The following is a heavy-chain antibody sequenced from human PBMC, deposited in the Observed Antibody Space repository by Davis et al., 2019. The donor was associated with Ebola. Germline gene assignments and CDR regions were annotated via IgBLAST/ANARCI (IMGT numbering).Heavy chain of an antibody. V-gene: IGHV4-59*12. J-gene: IGHJ4*02. D-gene: IGHD6-13*01. CDR2: IYYSGST. Sequence: PSETLSLTCTVSGGSISSYYWSWIRQPPGKGLEWIGYIYYSGSTNYNPSLKSRVTMSVDTSKNQFSLKLSSVTAADTAVYYCARENSSWYGLFDYWGQGTLVTVSS. CDR1: GGSISSYY. CDR3: ARENSSWYGLFDY.